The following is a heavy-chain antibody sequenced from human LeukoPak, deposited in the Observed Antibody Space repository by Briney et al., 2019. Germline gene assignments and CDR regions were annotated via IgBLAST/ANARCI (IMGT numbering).Heavy chain of an antibody. CDR3: AREVVPAAMGWFDP. D-gene: IGHD2-2*01. CDR2: FDPEDGET. Sequence: ASVKVSCKVSGYTLTELSMHWVRQAPGKGLEWMGGFDPEDGETIYAQKFQGRVTMTRDTSTSTVYMELSSLRSEDTAVYYCAREVVPAAMGWFDPWGQGTLVTVSS. V-gene: IGHV1-24*01. J-gene: IGHJ5*02. CDR1: GYTLTELS.